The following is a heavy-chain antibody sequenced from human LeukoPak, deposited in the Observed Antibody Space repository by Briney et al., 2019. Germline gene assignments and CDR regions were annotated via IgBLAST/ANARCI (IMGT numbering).Heavy chain of an antibody. CDR1: GGSISSYY. CDR3: ARGAYYYGSGSYPSGDY. Sequence: TSETLSLTCTVSGGSISSYYWSWIRQPAGKGLEWIGRIYTSGSTNYNPSLKSRVTMSVDTSKNQFSLKLSSVTAADTAVYYCARGAYYYGSGSYPSGDYWGQGTLVTVSS. J-gene: IGHJ4*02. V-gene: IGHV4-4*07. D-gene: IGHD3-10*01. CDR2: IYTSGST.